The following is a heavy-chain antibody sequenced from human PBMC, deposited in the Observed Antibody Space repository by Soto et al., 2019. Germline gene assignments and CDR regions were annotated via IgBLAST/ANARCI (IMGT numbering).Heavy chain of an antibody. D-gene: IGHD3-16*01. CDR1: GFSFSSYN. CDR3: VSQVGVDS. V-gene: IGHV3-30*04. Sequence: QVQLVESGGGVVQPGGSLRLSCAASGFSFSSYNMYWVRQAPGKGLEWVAIISSDGRDKYYADSVKGRCTISSDNSNNTVFLQVDSLSVEDTAVFYCVSQVGVDSWGQGTRVTVSS. J-gene: IGHJ4*02. CDR2: ISSDGRDK.